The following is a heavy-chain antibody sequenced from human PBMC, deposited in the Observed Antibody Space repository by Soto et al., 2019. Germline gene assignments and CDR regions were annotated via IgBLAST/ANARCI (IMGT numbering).Heavy chain of an antibody. Sequence: TGGSQILSCAASGFTFSNYAMSWVRQAPGKGLEWVSGISGSGKSTYYADSVKGRFTISRDNSKNTLFLQMNSLRVEDTAMYYCAKSDIVVVPAAVVDYWGQGTQVTVSS. CDR1: GFTFSNYA. D-gene: IGHD2-2*01. J-gene: IGHJ4*02. CDR3: AKSDIVVVPAAVVDY. V-gene: IGHV3-23*01. CDR2: ISGSGKST.